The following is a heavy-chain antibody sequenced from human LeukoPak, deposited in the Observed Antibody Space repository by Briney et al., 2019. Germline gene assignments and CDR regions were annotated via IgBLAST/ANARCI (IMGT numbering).Heavy chain of an antibody. V-gene: IGHV1-24*01. CDR1: GYTLTELS. J-gene: IGHJ4*02. Sequence: ASVKVSCKVSGYTLTELSMHWVRQAPGKGLEWMGCFDPEDGETIYAQKFQGRVTMTEDTSTDTAYMELSSLRSEDTAVYYCATDFDVVGASKNYWGQGTLVTVSS. D-gene: IGHD1-26*01. CDR2: FDPEDGET. CDR3: ATDFDVVGASKNY.